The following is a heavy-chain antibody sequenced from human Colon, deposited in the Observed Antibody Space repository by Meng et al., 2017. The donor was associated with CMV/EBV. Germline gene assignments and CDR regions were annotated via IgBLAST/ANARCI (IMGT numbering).Heavy chain of an antibody. D-gene: IGHD3-10*01. J-gene: IGHJ5*02. V-gene: IGHV4-59*01. Sequence: SETLSLTCTVSGGSISSYHWSWIRQPPGKGLEWIGYIYYSGSTYYNSPLKSRVTISADTSKNQFSLKLNSVTAADTAVYYGARSVGGVRGVKGLTFWLDPWGQGTLVTVSS. CDR3: ARSVGGVRGVKGLTFWLDP. CDR1: GGSISSYH. CDR2: IYYSGST.